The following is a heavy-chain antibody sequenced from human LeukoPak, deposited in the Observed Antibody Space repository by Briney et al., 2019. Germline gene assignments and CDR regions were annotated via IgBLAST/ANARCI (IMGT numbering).Heavy chain of an antibody. CDR2: IKRKTDGGTT. CDR1: GFTFDDYA. J-gene: IGHJ4*02. Sequence: PGGSLRLSCAASGFTFDDYAMHWVRQAPGKGLEWVGRIKRKTDGGTTDYAAPVRGRFTISRDDSKNTIYLQMNSLKTEDTAIYYCTTAIRIGGWHDYWGQGTLVTVSS. CDR3: TTAIRIGGWHDY. V-gene: IGHV3-15*01. D-gene: IGHD6-19*01.